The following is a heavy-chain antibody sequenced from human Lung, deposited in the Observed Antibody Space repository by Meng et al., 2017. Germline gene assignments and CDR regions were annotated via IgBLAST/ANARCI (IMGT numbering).Heavy chain of an antibody. Sequence: QSHAQHASVVLLTLSVTLSLSGFRAGRSFSDDYLSWIRQPPGKGLEWIGEINHSGSTNYTPSLESRATISVDTSQNNLSLKLSSVTAADSAVYYCARGPTTMAHDFDYWGQGTLVTVSS. CDR3: ARGPTTMAHDFDY. CDR1: GRSFSDDY. D-gene: IGHD4-11*01. V-gene: IGHV4-34*01. J-gene: IGHJ4*02. CDR2: INHSGST.